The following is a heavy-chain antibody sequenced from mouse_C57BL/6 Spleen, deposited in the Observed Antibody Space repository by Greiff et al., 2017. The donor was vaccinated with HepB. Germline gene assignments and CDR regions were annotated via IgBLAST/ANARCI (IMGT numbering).Heavy chain of an antibody. D-gene: IGHD3-2*02. J-gene: IGHJ4*01. Sequence: VQLKESGGGLVKPGGSLKLSCAASGFTFSDYGMHWVRQAPEKGLEWVAYISSGSSTIYYADTVKGRFTISRDNAKNTLFLQMTSLRSEDTAMYYCARRDSSGYGAMDYWGQGTSVTVSS. CDR2: ISSGSSTI. V-gene: IGHV5-17*01. CDR3: ARRDSSGYGAMDY. CDR1: GFTFSDYG.